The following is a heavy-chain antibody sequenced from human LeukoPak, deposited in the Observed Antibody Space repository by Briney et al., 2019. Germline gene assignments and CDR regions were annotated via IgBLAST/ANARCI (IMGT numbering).Heavy chain of an antibody. CDR3: AARDYELGFEI. D-gene: IGHD4-17*01. CDR1: GFTFTSYW. V-gene: IGHV3-7*05. Sequence: GGSLRLSCAASGFTFTSYWMNWVRQAPGKGLEWVSNIKQDGSEEYYVDSVKGRFTISRDNAKNSLYLQMNSLRVEDTTVYYCAARDYELGFEIWGQGTMVTVSS. CDR2: IKQDGSEE. J-gene: IGHJ3*02.